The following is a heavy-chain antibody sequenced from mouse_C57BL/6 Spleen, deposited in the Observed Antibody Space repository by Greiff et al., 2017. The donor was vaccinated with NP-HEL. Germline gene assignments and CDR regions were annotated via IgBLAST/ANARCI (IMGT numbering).Heavy chain of an antibody. CDR3: VGHDYSFAY. D-gene: IGHD2-4*01. V-gene: IGHV1-53*01. J-gene: IGHJ3*01. CDR2: INPSNGGT. Sequence: VQLQRPGTELVKPGASVKLSCKASGYPSTSYWMHGVKQRPGEGLEWIGNINPSNGGTNYNEKFKSKATLTVDKSSSTAYMQLNNLASEDSAVYYCVGHDYSFAYWGQGTLVTVSA. CDR1: GYPSTSYW.